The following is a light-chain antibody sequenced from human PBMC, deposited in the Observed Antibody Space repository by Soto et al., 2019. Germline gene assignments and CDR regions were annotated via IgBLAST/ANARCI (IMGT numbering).Light chain of an antibody. J-gene: IGKJ1*01. CDR3: QQYGSSPWT. CDR1: QSISSTY. CDR2: GAF. V-gene: IGKV3-20*01. Sequence: EIVLTQSPGTLSLPPGERATLSCRASQSISSTYLAWYQHKPGQAPRLLIYGAFSRATGIPDRFSGSGSGTDFTLTISRLEPEDFAVYYCQQYGSSPWTSGQGT.